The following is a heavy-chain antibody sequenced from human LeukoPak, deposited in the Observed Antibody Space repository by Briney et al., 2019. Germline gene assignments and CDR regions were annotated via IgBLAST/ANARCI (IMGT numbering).Heavy chain of an antibody. CDR1: GGSISSSSYY. D-gene: IGHD3-10*01. V-gene: IGHV4-39*02. Sequence: SETLSLTCTVSGGSISSSSYYWGWIRQPPGKGLEWIGSIYYSGSTYYNPSLKSRVAISVDTSKNQFSLKLSSVTAADTAVYYCARDKSSITMVRGVINRRTDWFDPWGQGTLVTVSS. J-gene: IGHJ5*02. CDR3: ARDKSSITMVRGVINRRTDWFDP. CDR2: IYYSGST.